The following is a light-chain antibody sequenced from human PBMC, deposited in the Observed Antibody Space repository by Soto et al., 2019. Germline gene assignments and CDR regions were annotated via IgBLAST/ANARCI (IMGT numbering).Light chain of an antibody. CDR1: QSIGSTY. V-gene: IGKV3-20*01. Sequence: EIVLTQSPGTLSLSPGESATLSCRASQSIGSTYLAWYQQRPGQVPRLLISGTSTRATGIPDRFTGSGSGTDFTLTISRLQPEDFAVYYCQQYNNWPLTFGPGTKVDIK. J-gene: IGKJ3*01. CDR2: GTS. CDR3: QQYNNWPLT.